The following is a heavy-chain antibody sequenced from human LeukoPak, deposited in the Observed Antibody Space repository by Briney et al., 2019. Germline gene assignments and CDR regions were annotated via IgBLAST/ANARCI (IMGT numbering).Heavy chain of an antibody. V-gene: IGHV1-46*01. CDR1: GYTFTSYY. Sequence: ASVKVSCKASGYTFTSYYMHWVRLAPGQGLEWMGIINPSGGSTSYAQKFQGRVTMTRDTSTSTVYMELSSLRSEDTAVYYCARDSSGEEGFYWGQGTLVTVSS. CDR3: ARDSSGEEGFY. J-gene: IGHJ4*02. CDR2: INPSGGST. D-gene: IGHD3-10*01.